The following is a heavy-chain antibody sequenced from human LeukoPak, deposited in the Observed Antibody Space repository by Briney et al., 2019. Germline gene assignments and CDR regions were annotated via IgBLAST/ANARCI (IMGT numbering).Heavy chain of an antibody. Sequence: NPGGSLRLSCAASGFTFSSYSMNWVRQAPGKGLEWVSSISSGSSYIYYADSLKGRFTISRDNAKNSLYLQMNSLRAEDTAVYYCARSSRSILGRDFDYWGQGTLVTVSS. J-gene: IGHJ4*02. D-gene: IGHD7-27*01. CDR1: GFTFSSYS. V-gene: IGHV3-21*01. CDR3: ARSSRSILGRDFDY. CDR2: ISSGSSYI.